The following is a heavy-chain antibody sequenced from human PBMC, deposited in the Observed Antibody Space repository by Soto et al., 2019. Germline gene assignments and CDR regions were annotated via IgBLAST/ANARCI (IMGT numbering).Heavy chain of an antibody. CDR1: GFTFSSYA. Sequence: EVQLLESGGGLVQPGGSLRLSCAASGFTFSSYAMSWVRQAPGKGLEWVSAISGSGGSTYYADSVKGRFTISRDNSKNTLYLVINSLRGEDSAVYYCAKDHLYDPSLSVGVYYFYYWGQGTLVTVSS. D-gene: IGHD2-21*01. V-gene: IGHV3-23*01. J-gene: IGHJ4*02. CDR3: AKDHLYDPSLSVGVYYFYY. CDR2: ISGSGGST.